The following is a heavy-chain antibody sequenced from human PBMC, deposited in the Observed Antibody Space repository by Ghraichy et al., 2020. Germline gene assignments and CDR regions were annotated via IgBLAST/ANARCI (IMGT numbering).Heavy chain of an antibody. J-gene: IGHJ4*02. Sequence: GGSLRLSCAASGFTFSSYGMHWVRQAPGKGLEWVAVISYDGSDKYYADSVKGRFTISRDNSKNTLYLQMNSLRAEDTAVYYCARDHTGRGYIAYWGQGTLVTVSS. V-gene: IGHV3-30-3*01. CDR1: GFTFSSYG. CDR3: ARDHTGRGYIAY. D-gene: IGHD6-25*01. CDR2: ISYDGSDK.